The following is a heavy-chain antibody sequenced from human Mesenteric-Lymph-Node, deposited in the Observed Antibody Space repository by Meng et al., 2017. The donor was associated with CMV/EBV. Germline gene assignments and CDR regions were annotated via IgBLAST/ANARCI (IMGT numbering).Heavy chain of an antibody. CDR2: IYQSGTT. Sequence: CAVSGDAISSSVYWSRVRQPPGKGLEWIGQIYQSGTTNCNSSLKSRVTILLDKSNHYCSLNVSSVTAADTAVYFCARALFGEKVLAYWGQGTLVTVSS. CDR1: GDAISSSVY. V-gene: IGHV4-4*01. CDR3: ARALFGEKVLAY. J-gene: IGHJ4*02. D-gene: IGHD3-10*01.